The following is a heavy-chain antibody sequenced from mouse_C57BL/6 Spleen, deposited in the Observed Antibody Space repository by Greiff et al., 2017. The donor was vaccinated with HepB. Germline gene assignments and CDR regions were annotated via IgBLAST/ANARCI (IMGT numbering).Heavy chain of an antibody. J-gene: IGHJ2*01. CDR2: IDPSDSYT. Sequence: VQLQQPGAELVRPGTSVKLSCKASGYTFTSYWMHWVKQRPGQGLEWIGVIDPSDSYTNYNQKFKGKATLTVDTSSSTAYMQLSSLTSEDSAVYYCARSDGNYDYWGQGTTLTVSS. CDR1: GYTFTSYW. CDR3: ARSDGNYDY. D-gene: IGHD2-1*01. V-gene: IGHV1-59*01.